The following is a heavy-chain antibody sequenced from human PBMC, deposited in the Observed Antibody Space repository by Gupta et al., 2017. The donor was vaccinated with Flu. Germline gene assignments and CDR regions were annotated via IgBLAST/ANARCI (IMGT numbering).Heavy chain of an antibody. Sequence: VRQAPVNGLEGVSYSSSRGTTRVDADSVKGQFTISRDNAKNSLFLQMNSLRAEDTAVYYCTRVGRDGYNSFDYWGQGTLVTVSS. V-gene: IGHV3-48*03. CDR3: TRVGRDGYNSFDY. D-gene: IGHD5-12*01. J-gene: IGHJ4*02. CDR2: SSSRGTTR.